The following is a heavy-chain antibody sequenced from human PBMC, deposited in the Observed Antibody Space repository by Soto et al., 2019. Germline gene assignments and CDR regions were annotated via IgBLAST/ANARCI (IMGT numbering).Heavy chain of an antibody. J-gene: IGHJ4*02. D-gene: IGHD6-19*01. Sequence: ASVKVSCKASGYTFTSYAMHWVRQAPGQRLEWMGWINAGNGNTKYSQKFTGRGTITRDTSASTAYMELSSLRSEDTAVYYCARGAAVGVHGDFDYWGQGTLVTVSS. CDR1: GYTFTSYA. V-gene: IGHV1-3*01. CDR2: INAGNGNT. CDR3: ARGAAVGVHGDFDY.